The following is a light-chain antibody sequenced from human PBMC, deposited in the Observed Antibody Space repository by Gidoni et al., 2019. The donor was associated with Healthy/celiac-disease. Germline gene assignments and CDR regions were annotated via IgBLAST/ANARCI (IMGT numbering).Light chain of an antibody. CDR1: QSVSSSY. CDR3: QQYGSSPNT. Sequence: EIVLTKYPGTLSLSPGERATLSCRASQSVSSSYLAWYQQKPGQAPRLLIYGASSRATGIPDRFSGSGSGTDFTLTISRLEPEDFAVYYCQQYGSSPNTFGQGTKLEIK. V-gene: IGKV3-20*01. J-gene: IGKJ2*01. CDR2: GAS.